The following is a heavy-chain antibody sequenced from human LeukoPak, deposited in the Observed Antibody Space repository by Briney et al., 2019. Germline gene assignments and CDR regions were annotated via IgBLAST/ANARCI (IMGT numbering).Heavy chain of an antibody. D-gene: IGHD2-15*01. CDR2: LDPEDGET. CDR1: GYTLTELS. J-gene: IGHJ4*02. V-gene: IGHV1-24*01. CDR3: ATGGYCSGGSCH. Sequence: ASVKVSCKVSGYTLTELSMHWVRQAPGKGLEWMGGLDPEDGETIYAQKFQGRVTMIEDTSTDTAYMELSSLRSEDTAVYYCATGGYCSGGSCHWGQGTLVTVSS.